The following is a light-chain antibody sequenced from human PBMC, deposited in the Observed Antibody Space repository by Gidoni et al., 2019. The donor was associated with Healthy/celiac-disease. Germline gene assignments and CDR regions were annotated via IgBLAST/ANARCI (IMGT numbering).Light chain of an antibody. V-gene: IGKV1-5*01. J-gene: IGKJ1*01. CDR2: DAS. CDR1: QSISSW. CDR3: QQYNIYLT. Sequence: GDRVTITCRASQSISSWLAWYQQKPGKAPKLLIYDASSLESGVPSRFSGSGSGTEFTLTISSLQPDDFATYYCQQYNIYLTFXQXTKVEIK.